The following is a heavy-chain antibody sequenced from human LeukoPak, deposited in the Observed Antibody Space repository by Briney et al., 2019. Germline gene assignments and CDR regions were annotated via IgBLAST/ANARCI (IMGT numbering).Heavy chain of an antibody. Sequence: PGGSLRLSCAASGFTFSNFWVHWVRQAPGKGLVWVSFIDNDGSTTLCADSVKGRFTISRDNAKNTLYLQMNSLRAEDTAVYYCARGGYGAIGYWGQGSLVTVSS. CDR3: ARGGYGAIGY. J-gene: IGHJ4*02. CDR2: IDNDGSTT. D-gene: IGHD4-17*01. CDR1: GFTFSNFW. V-gene: IGHV3-74*03.